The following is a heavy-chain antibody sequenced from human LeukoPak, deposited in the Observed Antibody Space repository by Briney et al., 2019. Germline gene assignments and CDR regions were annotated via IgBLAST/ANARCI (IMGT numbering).Heavy chain of an antibody. J-gene: IGHJ4*02. CDR2: INHSGST. V-gene: IGHV4-4*02. Sequence: SETLSLTCAVSGGSISSSNWWSWVRQPPGKGLEWIGEINHSGSTNYNPSLKSRVTISVDTSKNQFSLKLSSVAAADTAVYYCARGPQYYDFWSGYRLEGFDYWGQGTLVTVSS. CDR1: GGSISSSNW. D-gene: IGHD3-3*01. CDR3: ARGPQYYDFWSGYRLEGFDY.